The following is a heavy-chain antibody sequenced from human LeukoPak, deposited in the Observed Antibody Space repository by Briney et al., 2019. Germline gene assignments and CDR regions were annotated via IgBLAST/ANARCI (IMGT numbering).Heavy chain of an antibody. D-gene: IGHD6-13*01. CDR2: INSDGSSR. J-gene: IGHJ3*02. CDR1: GFTFSSYW. CDR3: ARGQQLPPDAFDI. V-gene: IGHV3-74*01. Sequence: GGSLRLSCAASGFTFSSYWMSWVRQAPGKGLVWVSRINSDGSSRNYADSVKGRFTISRDNAKNTLYLQMNSLRAEDTAVYYCARGQQLPPDAFDIWGQGTMVTVSS.